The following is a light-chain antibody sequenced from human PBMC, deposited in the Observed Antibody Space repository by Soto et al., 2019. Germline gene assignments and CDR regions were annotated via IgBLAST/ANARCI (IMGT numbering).Light chain of an antibody. CDR1: QSISNN. V-gene: IGKV1-39*01. Sequence: DIQMTQSPSSLSASVGDRVTITCRASQSISNNLNWYHQTPGKPPKLLIFAASTLQSGVPSRFSGGGSGTDFTLTINSLQPEDFATYYCQQTYSSSTFGPGTKVDIK. CDR3: QQTYSSST. CDR2: AAS. J-gene: IGKJ3*01.